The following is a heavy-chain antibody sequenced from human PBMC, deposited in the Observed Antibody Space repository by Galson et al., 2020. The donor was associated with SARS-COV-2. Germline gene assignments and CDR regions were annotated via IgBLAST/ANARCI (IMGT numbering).Heavy chain of an antibody. CDR2: TYYIGTG. D-gene: IGHD3-9*01. CDR1: GGSISSSNYY. J-gene: IGHJ4*02. CDR3: ARQILTGYYSFYYFDY. V-gene: IGHV4-39*01. Sequence: SETLSLTCSVSGGSISSSNYYWGWVRPPPGTGLEWIGSTYYIGTGDYNPSLTSRLTISVDTSKNQFFMKLTSVTAADTAVYYCARQILTGYYSFYYFDYWGQGALITVSS.